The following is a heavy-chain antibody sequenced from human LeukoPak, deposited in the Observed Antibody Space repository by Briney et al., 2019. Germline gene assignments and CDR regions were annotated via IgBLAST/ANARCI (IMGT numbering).Heavy chain of an antibody. D-gene: IGHD4-17*01. Sequence: SETLSLTCTVSGYSISSGYYWGWIRQPPGKGLEWIGSIYHSGSTNYNPSLKSRVNISVDTSKNQFSLKLSSVTAADTAVYYCARGLTVTNFDYWGQGTLVTVSS. J-gene: IGHJ4*02. V-gene: IGHV4-38-2*02. CDR2: IYHSGST. CDR3: ARGLTVTNFDY. CDR1: GYSISSGYY.